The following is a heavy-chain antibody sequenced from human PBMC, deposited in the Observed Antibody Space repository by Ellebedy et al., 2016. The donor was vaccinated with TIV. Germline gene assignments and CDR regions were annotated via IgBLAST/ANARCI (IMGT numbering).Heavy chain of an antibody. J-gene: IGHJ4*02. Sequence: KVSWXGFGYSFTSLWIGWVRQMPGKGLEWIGIIYPGASDTYYSPSFQGQVTISADKSINTAYLQWSSLKAPDTAMYYCARHVASRRWSFFDYWGQGTLVTVSS. CDR3: ARHVASRRWSFFDY. D-gene: IGHD6-13*01. V-gene: IGHV5-51*01. CDR2: IYPGASDT. CDR1: GYSFTSLW.